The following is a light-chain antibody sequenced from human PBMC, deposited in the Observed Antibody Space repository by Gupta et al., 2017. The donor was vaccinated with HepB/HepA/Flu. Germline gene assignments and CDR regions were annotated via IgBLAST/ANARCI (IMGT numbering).Light chain of an antibody. CDR3: QQRSNWPLT. Sequence: EIVLTQSPATLSLSPGERATLSCRASQSVSSYLAWYQQKSGQAPRLLIYDASNRATGIPARFSGSGSGTDFTLTFSSLEPEDFAVYYCQQRSNWPLTFGGGTKVEIK. J-gene: IGKJ4*01. CDR1: QSVSSY. V-gene: IGKV3-11*01. CDR2: DAS.